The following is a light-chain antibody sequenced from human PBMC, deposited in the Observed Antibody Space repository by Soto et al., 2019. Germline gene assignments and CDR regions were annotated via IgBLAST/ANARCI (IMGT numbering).Light chain of an antibody. V-gene: IGLV1-44*01. CDR3: AAWDDSLDGVV. Sequence: QSVLTQPPSASATPGQRVTITCSGSTSNIGTNSVNWYQHLPGTAPKLLIYSSRQRPSGVPDRFSGSTSGTSASLAISGLQSEDEADYFCAAWDDSLDGVVFGGGTMLTVL. CDR2: SSR. J-gene: IGLJ3*02. CDR1: TSNIGTNS.